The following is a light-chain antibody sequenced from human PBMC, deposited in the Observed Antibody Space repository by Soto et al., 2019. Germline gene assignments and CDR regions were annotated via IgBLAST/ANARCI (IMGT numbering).Light chain of an antibody. CDR3: QQYNDNWT. J-gene: IGKJ1*01. CDR1: QSISSW. CDR2: KAS. Sequence: DIQMTQSPSTLSASVGDRVTITCRASQSISSWLAWYQQKPGTAPKLLNYKASTLQSGVPSRFSGSGSGTEFTLTISSLQPDYSATYYCQQYNDNWTFGQGTKVEIK. V-gene: IGKV1-5*03.